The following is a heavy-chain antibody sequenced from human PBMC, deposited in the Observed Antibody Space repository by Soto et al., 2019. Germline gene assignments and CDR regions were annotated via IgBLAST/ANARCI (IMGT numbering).Heavy chain of an antibody. V-gene: IGHV4-59*01. J-gene: IGHJ6*02. CDR2: IYYSGST. CDR3: AGEGTYKNYSYYVMDV. CDR1: GGSISSYY. D-gene: IGHD1-1*01. Sequence: QVQLQESGPGLVKPSETLSLTCTVSGGSISSYYWNWIRQPPGKGLEWIGYIYYSGSTNYNPSLKSRVTISVDTSQNPFSLKLSSVTAADTAVYYCAGEGTYKNYSYYVMDVWGQGTTVTVSS.